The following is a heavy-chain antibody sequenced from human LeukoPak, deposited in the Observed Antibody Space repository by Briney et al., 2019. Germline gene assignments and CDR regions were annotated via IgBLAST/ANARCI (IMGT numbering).Heavy chain of an antibody. CDR1: GGSISSYY. Sequence: PSETLSLTCTVSGGSISSYYWSWIRQPPGKGLEWIGESNHSGSTNYNPSLKSRVTISVDTSKNQFSLKLSSVTAADTAVYYCARGRASSSWYQPSDHELAVAGPSNFDYWGQGTLVTVSS. D-gene: IGHD6-13*01. J-gene: IGHJ4*02. CDR3: ARGRASSSWYQPSDHELAVAGPSNFDY. V-gene: IGHV4-34*01. CDR2: SNHSGST.